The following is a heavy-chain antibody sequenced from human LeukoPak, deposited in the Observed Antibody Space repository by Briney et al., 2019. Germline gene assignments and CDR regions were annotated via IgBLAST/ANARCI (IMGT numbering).Heavy chain of an antibody. CDR3: AREFNDYGDYLDY. J-gene: IGHJ4*02. V-gene: IGHV3-21*01. D-gene: IGHD4-17*01. CDR2: ISSSSSYI. Sequence: PGGSLRLSCAASGFTFSSYSMNWVLQAPGKGLEWVSSISSSSSYIYYADSVKGRFTISRDNAKNSLYLQMNSLRAEDTAVYYCAREFNDYGDYLDYWGQGTLVTVSS. CDR1: GFTFSSYS.